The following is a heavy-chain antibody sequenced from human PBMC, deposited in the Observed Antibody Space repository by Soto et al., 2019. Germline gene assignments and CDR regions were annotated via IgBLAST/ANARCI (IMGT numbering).Heavy chain of an antibody. CDR1: GYTFTSYA. V-gene: IGHV1-3*01. CDR2: INAGNGNT. J-gene: IGHJ5*02. D-gene: IGHD3-22*01. CDR3: ARDPQGGNYYDSSGYYAWFDP. Sequence: GASVKVSCKASGYTFTSYAMHWVRQAPGQRLEWMGWINAGNGNTKYSQKFQGRVTITRDTSASTAYMELSSLRSEDTAVYYCARDPQGGNYYDSSGYYAWFDPWGQGTLVTVSS.